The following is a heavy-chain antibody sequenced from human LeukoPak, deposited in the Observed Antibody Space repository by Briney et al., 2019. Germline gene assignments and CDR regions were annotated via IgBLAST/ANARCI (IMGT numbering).Heavy chain of an antibody. V-gene: IGHV3-53*01. CDR3: ARDRFYDSSGYYIL. J-gene: IGHJ4*02. CDR1: GFTVSSNY. D-gene: IGHD3-22*01. CDR2: IYSGGST. Sequence: GGSLRLSCAASGFTVSSNYMSWVRQAPGKGLEWVSVIYSGGSTYYADSVKGRFTISRDNSKNTLYLQMNSLRAEDTAVYYCARDRFYDSSGYYILWGQGTLVTVS.